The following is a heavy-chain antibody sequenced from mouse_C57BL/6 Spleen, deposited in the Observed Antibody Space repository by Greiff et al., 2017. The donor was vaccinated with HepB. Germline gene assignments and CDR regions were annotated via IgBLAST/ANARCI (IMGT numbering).Heavy chain of an antibody. D-gene: IGHD1-1*01. V-gene: IGHV1-15*01. CDR2: IDPETGGT. CDR3: TRGHYYGSYWYFDV. CDR1: GYTFTDYE. Sequence: QVHVKQSGAELVRPGASVTLSCKASGYTFTDYEMHWVKQTPVHGLEWIGAIDPETGGTAYNQKFKGKAIRTADKSSSTAYMELRSLTSEDSAVYYCTRGHYYGSYWYFDVWGTGTTVTVSS. J-gene: IGHJ1*03.